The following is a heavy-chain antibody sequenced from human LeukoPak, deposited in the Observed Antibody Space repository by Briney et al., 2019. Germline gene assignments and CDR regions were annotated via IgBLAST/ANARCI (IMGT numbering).Heavy chain of an antibody. V-gene: IGHV4-34*01. Sequence: PSETLSLTCAVYGGSFSGYYWSWIRQPPGKGLEWIGEISHSGSTNYNPSLKSRVTISVDTSKNQFSLKLSSVTAADTAVYYCARSPGSGSYSRPSPTLPFDPWGQGTLVTVSS. CDR1: GGSFSGYY. CDR3: ARSPGSGSYSRPSPTLPFDP. D-gene: IGHD3-10*01. J-gene: IGHJ5*02. CDR2: ISHSGST.